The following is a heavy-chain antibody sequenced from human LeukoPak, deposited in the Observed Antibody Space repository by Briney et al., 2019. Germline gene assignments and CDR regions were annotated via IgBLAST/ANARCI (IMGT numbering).Heavy chain of an antibody. CDR1: GGSISSYY. CDR3: ARVKSVDYEFDY. V-gene: IGHV4-59*01. CDR2: IYYGGST. Sequence: SETLSLTCTVSGGSISSYYWSWIRQPPGKGLEWIGYIYYGGSTTYNPSLKSRVTISVDTSKNQFSLRLSSVTAADTAMYYCARVKSVDYEFDYWGQGTLVTVSS. D-gene: IGHD4-17*01. J-gene: IGHJ4*02.